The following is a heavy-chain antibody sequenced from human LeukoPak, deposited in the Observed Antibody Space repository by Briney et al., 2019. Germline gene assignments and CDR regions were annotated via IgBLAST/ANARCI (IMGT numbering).Heavy chain of an antibody. J-gene: IGHJ4*02. D-gene: IGHD3-22*01. CDR1: GFTVSVNY. CDR3: ARKTDSGGQGDY. Sequence: GGSLRLSCAAFGFTVSVNYMSWVRLAPGKGLECVSVIYSGGNTYYADSVKGRFTISRDNSKNTLYLQMNSLRAEDTAVYYCARKTDSGGQGDYWGPGTLVTVSS. V-gene: IGHV3-66*01. CDR2: IYSGGNT.